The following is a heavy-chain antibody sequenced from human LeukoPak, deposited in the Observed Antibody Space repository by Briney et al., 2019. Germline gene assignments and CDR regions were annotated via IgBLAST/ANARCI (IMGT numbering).Heavy chain of an antibody. CDR3: ARGGGYSYGSFDY. CDR1: GFTVSSNY. Sequence: GGSLRLSCAASGFTVSSNYMSWVRQAPGKGLEWVSEIYSDGSTYYAASVKGRFTISRDNAKNTLYLQMNSLRAEDTAVYYCARGGGYSYGSFDYWGQGTLVTVSS. J-gene: IGHJ4*02. V-gene: IGHV3-53*01. D-gene: IGHD5-18*01. CDR2: IYSDGST.